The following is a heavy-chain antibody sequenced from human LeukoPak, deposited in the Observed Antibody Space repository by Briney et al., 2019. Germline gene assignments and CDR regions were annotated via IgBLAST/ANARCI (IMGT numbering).Heavy chain of an antibody. D-gene: IGHD1-26*01. Sequence: GGSLRLSCAASGFTFSSYNMNWVRQAPGKGLEWVSSISSSSTYIYYADSMKGRFTLSRDNAKNSLYLQMNSLRAEDTAIYYCARDLSVGAKPNLGFDYWGQGTLVTVSS. CDR3: ARDLSVGAKPNLGFDY. J-gene: IGHJ4*02. V-gene: IGHV3-21*01. CDR2: ISSSSTYI. CDR1: GFTFSSYN.